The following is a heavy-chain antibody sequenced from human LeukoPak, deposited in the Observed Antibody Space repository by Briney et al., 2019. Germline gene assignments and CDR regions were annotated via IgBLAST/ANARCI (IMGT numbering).Heavy chain of an antibody. V-gene: IGHV4-34*01. J-gene: IGHJ2*01. CDR3: ARGRRAYYYDSRGYQRYFDL. CDR1: GGSFSGYY. CDR2: INHSGST. D-gene: IGHD3-22*01. Sequence: PSETLSLTCAVNGGSFSGYYWSWIRQPPGKGLEWIGEINHSGSTKYYPSLKSRVTISIDTPKNQFSLKLSSVTAADTAVYYCARGRRAYYYDSRGYQRYFDLWGRGTLVTVSS.